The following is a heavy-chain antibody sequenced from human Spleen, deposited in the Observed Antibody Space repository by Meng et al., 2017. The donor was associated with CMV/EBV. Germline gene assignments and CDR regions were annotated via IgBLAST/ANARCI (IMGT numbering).Heavy chain of an antibody. CDR1: GGSISSGGYY. CDR3: ARESRGYSYGAYYYYGMDV. J-gene: IGHJ6*02. D-gene: IGHD5-18*01. V-gene: IGHV4-31*03. CDR2: IYYNGNT. Sequence: SETLSLTCTVSGGSISSGGYYWSWIRQHPEKGLEWIGHIYYNGNTHYNPSLKSRVTIPVDTSKNQFSLKLSSVTAADTAVYYCARESRGYSYGAYYYYGMDVWGQGTTVTVSS.